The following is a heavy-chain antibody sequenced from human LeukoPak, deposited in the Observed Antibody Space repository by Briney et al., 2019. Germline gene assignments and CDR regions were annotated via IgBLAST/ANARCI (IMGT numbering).Heavy chain of an antibody. Sequence: PGGSLRLSCAASGFTFSNYLMSWVRQAPGKGLERGYNIMQDGSEKYYVASVKGRFTISRDNAKNSLYLQMNSLRAEDTALYYCAREDQPRGTFDYWGQGILVTVSS. V-gene: IGHV3-7*05. CDR3: AREDQPRGTFDY. D-gene: IGHD2-15*01. J-gene: IGHJ4*02. CDR2: IMQDGSEK. CDR1: GFTFSNYL.